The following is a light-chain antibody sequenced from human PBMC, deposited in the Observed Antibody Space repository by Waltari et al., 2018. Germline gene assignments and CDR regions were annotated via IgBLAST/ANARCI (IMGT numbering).Light chain of an antibody. CDR1: SSDDGGFNY. Sequence: LTQPASVSGSPGQSITISCTGTSSDDGGFNYVSWYQQRPAKAPKLIIYAVNNRPSWVSNRLSGSMSGHTASLTMSGLQPEDEAEYYCSPYRAANTWVFGGGTKLTVL. J-gene: IGLJ3*02. V-gene: IGLV2-14*01. CDR2: AVN. CDR3: SPYRAANTWV.